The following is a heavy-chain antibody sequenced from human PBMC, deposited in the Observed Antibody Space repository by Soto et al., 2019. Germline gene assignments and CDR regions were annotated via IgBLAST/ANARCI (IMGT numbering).Heavy chain of an antibody. D-gene: IGHD3-16*02. V-gene: IGHV4-34*01. CDR3: ASMITFGGVIVRDY. CDR1: GGSFSGYY. J-gene: IGHJ4*02. CDR2: INHSGST. Sequence: SETLSLTCAVYGGSFSGYYWSWIRQPPGKGLEWIGEINHSGSTNYNPSLKSRVTISVDTSKNQFSLKLSSVTAADTAVYYCASMITFGGVIVRDYWGQGTLVTVSS.